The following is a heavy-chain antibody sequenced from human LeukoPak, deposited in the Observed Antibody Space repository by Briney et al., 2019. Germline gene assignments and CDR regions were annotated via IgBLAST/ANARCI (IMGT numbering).Heavy chain of an antibody. V-gene: IGHV3-48*03. D-gene: IGHD3-3*01. Sequence: PGGSLRLSCAASGFTFSSYEMNWVRQAPGKGLEWVSYISSSGSTIYYADSVKGRFTISRDNAKNSLYLQMNSLRAEDTAVYYCARDSPPTNFWSGYNPSIFGYWGQGTLVTVSS. CDR2: ISSSGSTI. J-gene: IGHJ4*02. CDR3: ARDSPPTNFWSGYNPSIFGY. CDR1: GFTFSSYE.